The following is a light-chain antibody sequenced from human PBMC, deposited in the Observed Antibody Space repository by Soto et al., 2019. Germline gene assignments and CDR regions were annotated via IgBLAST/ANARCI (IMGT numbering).Light chain of an antibody. CDR2: GVF. Sequence: EIVLTQSPGTLSLSPGERATLSCRASQSVRSRYLAWYQQKPGQAPRLLIYGVFNRATGIPDRFSGSGSGTDFTRTISRLEPEDFAVYYCHQYGHSPHTFGQGTNLEI. J-gene: IGKJ2*01. CDR1: QSVRSRY. V-gene: IGKV3-20*01. CDR3: HQYGHSPHT.